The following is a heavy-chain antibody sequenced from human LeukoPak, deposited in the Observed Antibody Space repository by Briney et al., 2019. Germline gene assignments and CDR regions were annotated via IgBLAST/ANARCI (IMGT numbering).Heavy chain of an antibody. Sequence: GSLRLSCAASGVTFSGYSMNWVRQAPGKGLEWIGSIYYSGSTYYNPSLKSRVTISVDTSKNQFSLKLSSVTAADTAVYYCARDRMGDGNGMDVWGQGTTVTVSS. CDR1: GVTFSGYS. CDR3: ARDRMGDGNGMDV. V-gene: IGHV4-39*07. CDR2: IYYSGST. D-gene: IGHD2-21*02. J-gene: IGHJ6*02.